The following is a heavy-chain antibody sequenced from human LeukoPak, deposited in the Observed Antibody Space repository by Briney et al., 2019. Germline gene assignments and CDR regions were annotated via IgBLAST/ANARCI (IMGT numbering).Heavy chain of an antibody. V-gene: IGHV5-10-1*01. D-gene: IGHD6-19*01. CDR2: IDPSDSYT. Sequence: GESLKISCKGSGYRFTSYWISWVRQMPGKGLEWMGRIDPSDSYTNYSPSFQGHVTISADKSISTAYLQWSSLKASDTAMYYCARQVPYSSGWAYYFDYWGQGTLVTVSS. CDR3: ARQVPYSSGWAYYFDY. J-gene: IGHJ4*02. CDR1: GYRFTSYW.